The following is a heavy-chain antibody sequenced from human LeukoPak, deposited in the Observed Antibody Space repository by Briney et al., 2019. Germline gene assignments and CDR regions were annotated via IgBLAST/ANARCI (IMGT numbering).Heavy chain of an antibody. CDR1: GYTFTSYA. V-gene: IGHV1-3*01. Sequence: ASVKVSCKASGYTFTSYAMHWVRQAPGQRLEWMGWINAGNGNTKYSQKFQGRVTITRDTSASTAYIELSSLRSEDTAVYYCARAQTTMVRGGRAFDIWGQGTMVTVSS. CDR2: INAGNGNT. CDR3: ARAQTTMVRGGRAFDI. D-gene: IGHD3-10*01. J-gene: IGHJ3*02.